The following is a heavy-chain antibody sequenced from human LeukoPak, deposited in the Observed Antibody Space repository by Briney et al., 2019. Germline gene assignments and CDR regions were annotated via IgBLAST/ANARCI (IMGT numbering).Heavy chain of an antibody. D-gene: IGHD4-23*01. CDR1: GYTFTAYY. CDR2: INPNIGGT. CDR3: ARARECTSTVGAFDY. Sequence: ASVKVSCKASGYTFTAYYVHWVRQAPGQGLEWMGWINPNIGGTNYAQKFQGRVTMTRDTSISTAYMELSRLRSDDAAVYYCARARECTSTVGAFDYWGQGTMVTVSS. V-gene: IGHV1-2*02. J-gene: IGHJ4*01.